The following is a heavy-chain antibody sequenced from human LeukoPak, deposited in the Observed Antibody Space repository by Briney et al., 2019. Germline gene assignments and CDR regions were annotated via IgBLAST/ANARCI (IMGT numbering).Heavy chain of an antibody. J-gene: IGHJ6*02. CDR1: GFIFSTYD. D-gene: IGHD2-15*01. CDR2: ITTSSSYI. CDR3: ARFQCSGGGCRIGYFNMGV. Sequence: RSGGSLRLSCAASGFIFSTYDMSWVRQAPGKGREWVSSITTSSSYIYYEDSVRGRFAISRDNAKNSLYLQMNSLSADDTALYYCARFQCSGGGCRIGYFNMGVWGQGTTVTVSS. V-gene: IGHV3-21*01.